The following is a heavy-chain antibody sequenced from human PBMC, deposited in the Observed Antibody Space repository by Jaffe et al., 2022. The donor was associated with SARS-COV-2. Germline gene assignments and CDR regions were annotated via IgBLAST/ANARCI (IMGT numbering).Heavy chain of an antibody. CDR3: ARDLRKGNYADY. Sequence: QVHLVESGGGAVQPGGSLRLSCVASGFTFSDAGMHWVRQAPGKGLEWVAVIRLDGSNIYYADSVKGRFTISRDNSKSTLYLQMNSLRAEDTAVYYCARDLRKGNYADYWGQGTLVTVSS. J-gene: IGHJ4*02. CDR2: IRLDGSNI. V-gene: IGHV3-33*01. D-gene: IGHD3-16*01. CDR1: GFTFSDAG.